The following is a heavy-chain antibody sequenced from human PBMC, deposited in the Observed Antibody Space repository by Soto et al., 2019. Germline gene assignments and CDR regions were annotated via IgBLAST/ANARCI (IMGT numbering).Heavy chain of an antibody. D-gene: IGHD6-19*01. CDR2: IDPSDSYT. J-gene: IGHJ4*02. V-gene: IGHV5-10-1*01. Sequence: LGESLKISCKGSGYSFTTYWISWVRQMPGKGLEWMGRIDPSDSYTYNSPSFQGHVTISADKSISTAYLQWSSLKASDTAMYYCARQGPVAATTAVDCWGQGTLVTVSS. CDR1: GYSFTTYW. CDR3: ARQGPVAATTAVDC.